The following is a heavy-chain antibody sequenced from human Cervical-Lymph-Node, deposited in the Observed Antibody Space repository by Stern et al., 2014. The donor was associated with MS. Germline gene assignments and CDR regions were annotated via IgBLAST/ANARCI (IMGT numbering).Heavy chain of an antibody. Sequence: VQLVESGGGFVKPGGSLRLSCAVSGFTFSNYGMSWVRRAPGKGLEWVSGISGIGGSTFYADSVKGRFTISRNNFQNTLYLQMSSLRADDTAVYYCAKVSDDYDAHWFFDLWGRGTPVTVSS. J-gene: IGHJ2*01. CDR1: GFTFSNYG. D-gene: IGHD4-17*01. V-gene: IGHV3-23*04. CDR3: AKVSDDYDAHWFFDL. CDR2: ISGIGGST.